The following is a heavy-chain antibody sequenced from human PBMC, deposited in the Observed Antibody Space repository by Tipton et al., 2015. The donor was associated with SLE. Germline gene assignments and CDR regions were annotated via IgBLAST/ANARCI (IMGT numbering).Heavy chain of an antibody. V-gene: IGHV3-53*01. CDR1: GFSVRNNY. CDR3: ARDIVIETDYPNGFRSFDYRGMDV. Sequence: VQLVQSGGGLVQPGGSLRLSCAASGFSVRNNYMNWVRQAPGKGLEWVSLIDSDAATYYTDSVKGRFNISRDNSQNTVYLQMDSLRAEDTAVYYCARDIVIETDYPNGFRSFDYRGMDVWGQGTTVTVSS. J-gene: IGHJ6*02. CDR2: IDSDAAT. D-gene: IGHD2-8*01.